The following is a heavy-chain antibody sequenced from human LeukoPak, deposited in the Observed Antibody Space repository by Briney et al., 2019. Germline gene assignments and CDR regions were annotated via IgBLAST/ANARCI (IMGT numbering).Heavy chain of an antibody. CDR1: GGSFSGYY. Sequence: SETLSLTCAVYGGSFSGYYWSWIRQPPGKGLEWIGEINHSGSTNYNPSLKSRVTISVDTSKNQFSLKLSSVTAADTAVYYCATFTIFGVVITDHWGQGTLVTVSS. D-gene: IGHD3-3*01. V-gene: IGHV4-34*01. CDR2: INHSGST. J-gene: IGHJ4*02. CDR3: ATFTIFGVVITDH.